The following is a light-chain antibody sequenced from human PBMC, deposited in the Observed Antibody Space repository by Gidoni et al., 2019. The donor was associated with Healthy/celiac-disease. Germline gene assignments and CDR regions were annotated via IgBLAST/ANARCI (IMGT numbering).Light chain of an antibody. J-gene: IGLJ2*01. V-gene: IGLV2-8*01. CDR2: EVS. CDR3: SSYAGSNNRVV. CDR1: SSAVGGYNY. Sequence: QSALTHPPSPSGSPGQSLTISWTGTSSAVGGYNYVSWYQQHPGKAPKLMIYEVSKRPSGVPDRFSGSKSGNTASLTVSGLQAEDEADYYCSSYAGSNNRVVFGGGTKLTVL.